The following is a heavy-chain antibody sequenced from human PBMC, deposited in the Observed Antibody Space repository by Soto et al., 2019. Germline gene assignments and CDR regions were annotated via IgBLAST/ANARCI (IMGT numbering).Heavy chain of an antibody. D-gene: IGHD3-16*02. Sequence: SETLSLTCTVSGGSISSSSYYWGWIRQPPGKGLEWIGSIYYSGSTYYNPSLKSRVTISVDTSKNQFSLKLSSVTAADTAVYYCARHYDYIWGSYRSDNWFDPWGQGTLVTVSS. CDR3: ARHYDYIWGSYRSDNWFDP. CDR2: IYYSGST. V-gene: IGHV4-39*01. J-gene: IGHJ5*02. CDR1: GGSISSSSYY.